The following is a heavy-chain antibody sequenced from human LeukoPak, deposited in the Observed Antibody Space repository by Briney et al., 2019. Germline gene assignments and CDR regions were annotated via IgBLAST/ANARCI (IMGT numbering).Heavy chain of an antibody. Sequence: GGSLRLSCAAPGFSFSSNWMGWVRQAPGKGLEWVAHIKRDGSRKYYLDSVKGRFTISRDNAKNSLYLQMNSLRVEDTTVYYCARLGLEVGGPNWFDPWGQGTLVTVSS. CDR2: IKRDGSRK. CDR1: GFSFSSNW. D-gene: IGHD1-1*01. V-gene: IGHV3-7*01. CDR3: ARLGLEVGGPNWFDP. J-gene: IGHJ5*02.